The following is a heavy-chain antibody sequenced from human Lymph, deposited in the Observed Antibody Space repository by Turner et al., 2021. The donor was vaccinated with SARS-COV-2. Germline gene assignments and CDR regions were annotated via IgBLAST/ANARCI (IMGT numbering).Heavy chain of an antibody. J-gene: IGHJ4*02. Sequence: QVQLVESGGGVVQPGRSLRLSCAVSGFTFSSYGMHWVRQAPDKGLEWVAVIWYDGSNKYYADSVKGRFTNSRENSKNTLYLQMNSLRAEDKAVYYCARGSGAGDYWGQGTLVTVSS. CDR1: GFTFSSYG. CDR3: ARGSGAGDY. D-gene: IGHD7-27*01. CDR2: IWYDGSNK. V-gene: IGHV3-33*01.